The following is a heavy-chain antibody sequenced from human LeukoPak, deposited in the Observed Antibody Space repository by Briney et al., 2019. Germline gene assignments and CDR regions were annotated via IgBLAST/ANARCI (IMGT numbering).Heavy chain of an antibody. Sequence: GGSLRLSCAACGFTFSSYAMSWVRQAPGKGLEWVSTISGSGSSTYYADSVKGRFTISRDNSENTLYLQMNSLRAEDTAVYYCAKDQNYFGSGSPVYWGQGTLVTVSS. D-gene: IGHD3-10*01. CDR3: AKDQNYFGSGSPVY. CDR1: GFTFSSYA. J-gene: IGHJ4*02. CDR2: ISGSGSST. V-gene: IGHV3-23*01.